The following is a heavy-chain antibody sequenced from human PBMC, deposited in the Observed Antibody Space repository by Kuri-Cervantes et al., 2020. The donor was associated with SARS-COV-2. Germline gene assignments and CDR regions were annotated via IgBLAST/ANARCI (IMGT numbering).Heavy chain of an antibody. D-gene: IGHD3-16*01. CDR3: ARATIGGGWFDP. V-gene: IGHV4-59*12. CDR2: HYYSGST. CDR1: GGSISSYY. Sequence: SCTVSGGSISSYYWSWIRQPPGRGLEWIGYHYYSGSTYYNPPLKSRVTLSVDTSKNQFCLKLSSVIVADTAVYYCARATIGGGWFDPWGQGPLVTVSS. J-gene: IGHJ5*02.